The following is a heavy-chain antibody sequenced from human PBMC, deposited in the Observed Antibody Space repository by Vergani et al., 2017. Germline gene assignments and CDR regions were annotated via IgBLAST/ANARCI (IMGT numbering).Heavy chain of an antibody. J-gene: IGHJ6*03. V-gene: IGHV3-74*01. CDR1: GFTFSNYW. CDR2: INSDGDST. Sequence: VQLVESGGGLVQPGGSLRLSCTASGFTFSNYWMQWVRQAPGKGLVWVSRINSDGDSTSYADSVKGRFPISRDNAKNTLYLQMDSLRAEDTAVYYCARDGWELLDYFYYMDVWGKGTTVTVSS. D-gene: IGHD1-26*01. CDR3: ARDGWELLDYFYYMDV.